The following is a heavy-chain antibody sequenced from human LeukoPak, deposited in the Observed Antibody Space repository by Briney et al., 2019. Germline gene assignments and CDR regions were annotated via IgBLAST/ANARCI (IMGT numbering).Heavy chain of an antibody. D-gene: IGHD4-17*01. J-gene: IGHJ4*02. CDR3: AKDIGPDYGDYLDY. Sequence: GGSLRLSCAAPGFTFSSYAMAWVRQAPGKGLEWVSAISGSGAYTYYADPVKGRFAISRDSSKNTLYLQMNSLRAEDTAIYYCAKDIGPDYGDYLDYWGQGTLVTVSS. CDR2: ISGSGAYT. V-gene: IGHV3-23*01. CDR1: GFTFSSYA.